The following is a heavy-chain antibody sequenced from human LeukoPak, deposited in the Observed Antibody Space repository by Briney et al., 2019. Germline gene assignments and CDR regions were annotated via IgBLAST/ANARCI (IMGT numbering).Heavy chain of an antibody. CDR1: GFTFSSYA. CDR3: AKDGVYGWELLGAPFAY. D-gene: IGHD1-26*01. V-gene: IGHV3-23*01. J-gene: IGHJ4*02. CDR2: ISGSGGST. Sequence: AGGSLRLSCAASGFTFSSYAMSWVRQAPGKGLEWVSAISGSGGSTYYADSVKGRFTISRDNSKNTLYLQMNSLRAEDTAVYYCAKDGVYGWELLGAPFAYWGQGTLVTVSS.